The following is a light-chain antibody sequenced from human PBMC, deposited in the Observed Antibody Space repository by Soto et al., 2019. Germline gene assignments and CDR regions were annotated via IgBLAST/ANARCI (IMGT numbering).Light chain of an antibody. V-gene: IGLV1-51*01. CDR1: NSNIGNNY. Sequence: QSVLTQPPSVSAAPGQRVTISCSGSNSNIGNNYVSWYQQLPGTAPKLLIFDNSKRPSGIPDRFSASKSGTSATLGITGLQTGDEADYYCGTWDSRLSGMVFGGWTKVTVL. J-gene: IGLJ2*01. CDR3: GTWDSRLSGMV. CDR2: DNS.